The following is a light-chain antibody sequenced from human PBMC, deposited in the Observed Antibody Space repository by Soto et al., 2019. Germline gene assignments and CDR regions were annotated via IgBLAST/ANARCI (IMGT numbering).Light chain of an antibody. V-gene: IGKV3-20*01. CDR2: AAS. J-gene: IGKJ2*01. Sequence: ETVLTQSPGTLSLSPGERATLSCRASQTVAGSYLAWYQQKPGQAPRLLIYAASTRVTGIPDRFSGSGSGRDFTLTISRLEPEDFAVYYCQQYANWYTFGKGTTLEIK. CDR3: QQYANWYT. CDR1: QTVAGSY.